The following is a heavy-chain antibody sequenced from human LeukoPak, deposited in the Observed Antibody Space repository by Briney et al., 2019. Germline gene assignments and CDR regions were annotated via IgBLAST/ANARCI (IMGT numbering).Heavy chain of an antibody. Sequence: GGSLRLSCAASEFTFSSYGIHWVRQAPGKGLEWVAVISYDGSNKYYADPVKGRFTISRDNSKNTLYLQMNSLRAEDTAVYYCAKVPGYSSGWYYFDYWGQGTLVTVSS. CDR2: ISYDGSNK. V-gene: IGHV3-30*18. J-gene: IGHJ4*02. CDR1: EFTFSSYG. CDR3: AKVPGYSSGWYYFDY. D-gene: IGHD6-19*01.